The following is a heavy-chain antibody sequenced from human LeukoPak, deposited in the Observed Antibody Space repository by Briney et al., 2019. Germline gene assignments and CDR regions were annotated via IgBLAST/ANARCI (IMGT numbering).Heavy chain of an antibody. V-gene: IGHV4-39*01. CDR1: GGSISSSSYY. CDR3: ARQGVQEISFGY. D-gene: IGHD3-10*01. Sequence: SETLSLTCTVSGGSISSSSYYWGWIRQPPGKGLEWIGSIYYSGSTYYNPSLKSRVTISVDTSKNQFSLKLSSVTAADTAVYYCARQGVQEISFGYWGQGTLVTVSS. J-gene: IGHJ4*02. CDR2: IYYSGST.